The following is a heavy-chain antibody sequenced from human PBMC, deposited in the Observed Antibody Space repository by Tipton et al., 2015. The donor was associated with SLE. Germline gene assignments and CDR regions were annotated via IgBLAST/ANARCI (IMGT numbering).Heavy chain of an antibody. CDR1: GGSFSGYY. CDR3: ASKGGSGSYYPN. D-gene: IGHD3-10*01. Sequence: TLSLTCAVYGGSFSGYYWSWIRQPPGKGLEWIGEINHRGSTNYNPSLKSRVTISLDTSKNQFSLKVSSVTAADTAVYYCASKGGSGSYYPNWGQGTLVTVSS. V-gene: IGHV4-34*01. CDR2: INHRGST. J-gene: IGHJ4*02.